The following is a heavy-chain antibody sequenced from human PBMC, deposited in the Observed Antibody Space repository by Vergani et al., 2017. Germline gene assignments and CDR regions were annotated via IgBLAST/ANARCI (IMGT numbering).Heavy chain of an antibody. CDR1: GGSVSSGDCY. V-gene: IGHV4-30-4*08. CDR2: IYYSGRT. J-gene: IGHJ4*02. CDR3: ARAIVGANIDY. Sequence: QVQLQESGPGLVKPSQTLSLTCTVSGGSVSSGDCYWTWIRQHPGKGLEWIGYIYYSGRTYYNPSLKSRVTISVDTSKNQFSLKLSSVTAADTAVYYCARAIVGANIDYWGQGTLVTVSS. D-gene: IGHD1-26*01.